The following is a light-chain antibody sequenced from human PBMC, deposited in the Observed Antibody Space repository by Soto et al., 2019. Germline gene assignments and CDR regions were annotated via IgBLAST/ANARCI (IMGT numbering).Light chain of an antibody. CDR3: MQALQTPWT. V-gene: IGKV2-28*01. Sequence: DIVMTQSPLSLPVTPGEPASISCRSSQSLLHSNGYNYLDWYLQKPGQSPQLLIYLGSNRASGVPDRFSGSESGTDFTLKISRVEAEDVGGYYCMQALQTPWTFGQGTKVDI. CDR1: QSLLHSNGYNY. J-gene: IGKJ1*01. CDR2: LGS.